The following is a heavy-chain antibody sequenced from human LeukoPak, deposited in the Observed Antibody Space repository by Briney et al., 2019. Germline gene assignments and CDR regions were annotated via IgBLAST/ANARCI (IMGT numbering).Heavy chain of an antibody. D-gene: IGHD3-10*01. J-gene: IGHJ3*02. V-gene: IGHV3-23*01. CDR2: ISGSGGST. CDR3: AKASLTTSFGGDAFDI. CDR1: GFTFSSYA. Sequence: GGSLRLSCAASGFTFSSYAMSWVRQAPGKGLEWVSAISGSGGSTYYADSVKGRFTISRDNSKNTLYLQMNSLRAEDTAVYYCAKASLTTSFGGDAFDIWGQGTMVTVSS.